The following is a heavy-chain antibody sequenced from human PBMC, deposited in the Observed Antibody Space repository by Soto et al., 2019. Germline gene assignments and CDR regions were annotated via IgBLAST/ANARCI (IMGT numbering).Heavy chain of an antibody. V-gene: IGHV1-18*01. J-gene: IGHJ4*02. CDR2: ITVYNGNT. CDR3: AIRNGQLPYSFDY. Sequence: QVQLVQSGGEVKKPGASVRVSCKASGYTFTSFGVTWMRQAPVQGLEWMGWITVYNGNTNAAQKLQGRVTMTTNTATTTDNSELRSQRSDDTAGFSCAIRNGQLPYSFDYWGQGTLVTVSS. D-gene: IGHD6-6*01. CDR1: GYTFTSFG.